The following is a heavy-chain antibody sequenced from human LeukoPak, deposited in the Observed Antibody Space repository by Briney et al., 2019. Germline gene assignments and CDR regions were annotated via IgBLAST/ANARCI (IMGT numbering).Heavy chain of an antibody. D-gene: IGHD3-10*01. CDR2: IYNSGST. CDR3: ARKNYYGSGSYDY. CDR1: GGSISSSHW. J-gene: IGHJ4*02. Sequence: SETLSLTCAVSGGSISSSHWWSWVRQPPGKGLEWIGEIYNSGSTNYNPSLKSRVTISLDKSKIQFSLKLSPVTAADTAVYYCARKNYYGSGSYDYWGQGTRVTVSS. V-gene: IGHV4-4*02.